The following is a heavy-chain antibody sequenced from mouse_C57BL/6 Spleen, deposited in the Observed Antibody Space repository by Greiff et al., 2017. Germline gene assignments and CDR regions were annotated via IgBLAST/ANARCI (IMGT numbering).Heavy chain of an antibody. J-gene: IGHJ4*01. Sequence: QVQLQQPGAELVKPGASVKLSCKASGYTFTSYWMHWVKQRPGRGLEWIGRIGPNSGGTKYNEKFKSKATLTVDKPSSTAYMQLSSLTSEDSAVFYCAREEGYSSGTEGAMDYWGQGTSVTVSS. CDR3: AREEGYSSGTEGAMDY. V-gene: IGHV1-72*01. D-gene: IGHD3-2*02. CDR2: IGPNSGGT. CDR1: GYTFTSYW.